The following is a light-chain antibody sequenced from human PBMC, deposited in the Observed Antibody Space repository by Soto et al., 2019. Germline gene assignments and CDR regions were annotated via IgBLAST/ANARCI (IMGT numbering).Light chain of an antibody. CDR1: QSVSAR. CDR3: QQYGASPIT. J-gene: IGKJ5*01. CDR2: GAS. Sequence: EILMTQSPGTLSLSPGERSTLSCRASQSVSARLAWYQQKPGQPPTLPISGASTRASGVPVRFSGSGSGTDFTLTISRLEPEDFALYYCQQYGASPITFGQGTRLEIK. V-gene: IGKV3-20*01.